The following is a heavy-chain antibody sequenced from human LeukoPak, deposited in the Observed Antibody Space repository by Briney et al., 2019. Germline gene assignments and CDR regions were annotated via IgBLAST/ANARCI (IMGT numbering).Heavy chain of an antibody. CDR2: ISSSGSTI. CDR3: ARVWNNWNHDY. V-gene: IGHV3-11*01. Sequence: GGSLRLSCAASGFTFSDYYMSWIRQAPGKGLEWVSYISSSGSTIYYADSVKGRFTISMDNAKNSLYLQMNSLRAEDTAVYYCARVWNNWNHDYWGQGTLVTVSS. CDR1: GFTFSDYY. D-gene: IGHD1-14*01. J-gene: IGHJ4*02.